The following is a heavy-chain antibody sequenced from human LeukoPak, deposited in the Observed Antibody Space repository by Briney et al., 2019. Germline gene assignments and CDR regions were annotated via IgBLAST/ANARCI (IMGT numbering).Heavy chain of an antibody. D-gene: IGHD2-21*01. J-gene: IGHJ5*02. CDR1: GSTFTWFL. V-gene: IGHV1-46*01. Sequence: ASVKVSCKTYGSTFTWFLIHWVRQAPGQGLEWVGTINPRGDITSYAQRFQGRVTLTEDTSTSTFYMELSSLTSDDTAVYFCARPAYCDGTNCGYWLDPWGQGTLVTVSS. CDR2: INPRGDIT. CDR3: ARPAYCDGTNCGYWLDP.